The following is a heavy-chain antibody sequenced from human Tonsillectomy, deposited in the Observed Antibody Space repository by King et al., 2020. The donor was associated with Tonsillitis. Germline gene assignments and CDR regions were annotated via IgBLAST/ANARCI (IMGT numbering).Heavy chain of an antibody. CDR3: ATESPFPVVVAATPFDY. CDR1: GFTFSDYS. CDR2: VSRSSSTM. Sequence: VQLVESGGGLVQPGGSLRLSCAASGFTFSDYSMIWVRQAPGKGLEWVSYVSRSSSTMYYADSVKGRFTISRDNAKYSLYLQMNSLRAEDTAVYYCATESPFPVVVAATPFDYWGQGTLVTVSS. V-gene: IGHV3-48*01. J-gene: IGHJ4*02. D-gene: IGHD2-15*01.